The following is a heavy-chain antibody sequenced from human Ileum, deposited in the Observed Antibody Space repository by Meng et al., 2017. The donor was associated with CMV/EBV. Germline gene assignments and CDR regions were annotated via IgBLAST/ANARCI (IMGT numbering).Heavy chain of an antibody. CDR1: GFTFGSYV. J-gene: IGHJ4*02. V-gene: IGHV3-30-3*02. CDR2: TAHDESVK. Sequence: VELVGPGGDRAQPGTSLGLSCAGSGFTFGSYVMHWVHQVPGKGLEWVAVTAHDESVKHYADSVKGRFTISRDNSKNTLYLQMDNLGSDDTAVYYCVKEGAGDRWGQGTLVTVSS. D-gene: IGHD1-26*01. CDR3: VKEGAGDR.